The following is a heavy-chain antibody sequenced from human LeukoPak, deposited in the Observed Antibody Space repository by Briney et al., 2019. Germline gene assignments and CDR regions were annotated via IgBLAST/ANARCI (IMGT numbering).Heavy chain of an antibody. CDR2: IIPIFGTA. J-gene: IGHJ4*02. D-gene: IGHD6-6*01. Sequence: VASVKVSCKASGGTFSSYAISWVRQAPGQGLEWMGGIIPIFGTANYAQKFQGRVTITADESTSTAYMELSSLRSEDTAVYYCARARDIAARPSFDYWGQGTLVTVSS. CDR1: GGTFSSYA. V-gene: IGHV1-69*13. CDR3: ARARDIAARPSFDY.